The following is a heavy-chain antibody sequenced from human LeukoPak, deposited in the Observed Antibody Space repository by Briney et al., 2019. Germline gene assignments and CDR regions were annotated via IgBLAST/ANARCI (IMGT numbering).Heavy chain of an antibody. D-gene: IGHD5-12*01. J-gene: IGHJ4*02. V-gene: IGHV4-39*01. Sequence: SETLSLTCTVSGGSISSSSYYWGWIRQPPVKGLEWIGSIYYSGSTYYNPSLKSRVTISVDTSKNQFSLKLSSVTAADTAVYYCASLYSGYALGDYWGQGTLVTVSS. CDR1: GGSISSSSYY. CDR3: ASLYSGYALGDY. CDR2: IYYSGST.